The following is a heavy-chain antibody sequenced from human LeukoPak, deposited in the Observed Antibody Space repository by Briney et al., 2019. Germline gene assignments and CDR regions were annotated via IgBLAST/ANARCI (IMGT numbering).Heavy chain of an antibody. V-gene: IGHV3-23*01. Sequence: GGSLRLSCAASGFTFSSYAMSWIRQAPGKGLEWVSAISGSGGSTYYADSVKGRFTISRDNSKSTLYLQMNSLRAEDTAVYYCAKDRFLFSSSSPSDYWGQGTLVTVSS. J-gene: IGHJ4*02. CDR1: GFTFSSYA. CDR3: AKDRFLFSSSSPSDY. CDR2: ISGSGGST. D-gene: IGHD6-13*01.